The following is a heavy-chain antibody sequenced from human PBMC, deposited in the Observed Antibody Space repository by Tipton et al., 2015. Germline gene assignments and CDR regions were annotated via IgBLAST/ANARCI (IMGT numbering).Heavy chain of an antibody. CDR3: SRVGDF. D-gene: IGHD3-16*01. Sequence: SLRLSCAASGFTVSSNYMSWVRQSPGKGLEWVSNIKYDGSEIQYVDSVKGRFTISRDNAEKSLHLQMNSLRVEDTAVYHCSRVGDFWGQGTLVTVSS. V-gene: IGHV3-7*01. J-gene: IGHJ4*02. CDR2: IKYDGSEI. CDR1: GFTVSSNY.